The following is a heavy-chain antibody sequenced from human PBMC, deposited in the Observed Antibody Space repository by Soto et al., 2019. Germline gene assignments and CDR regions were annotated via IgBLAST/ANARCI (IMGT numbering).Heavy chain of an antibody. CDR1: GGTFSSYA. CDR2: IIPIFGTA. Sequence: QVQLVQSGAEVKKPGSSVKVSCKASGGTFSSYAISWVRQAPGQGLEWMGGIIPIFGTANYEQKFQGRVTITADESTSTAYMDLSSLRSEDTAVDYFARSIAVAGYPPAFDGFDIWGQGTMVTVSS. CDR3: ARSIAVAGYPPAFDGFDI. J-gene: IGHJ3*02. V-gene: IGHV1-69*01. D-gene: IGHD6-19*01.